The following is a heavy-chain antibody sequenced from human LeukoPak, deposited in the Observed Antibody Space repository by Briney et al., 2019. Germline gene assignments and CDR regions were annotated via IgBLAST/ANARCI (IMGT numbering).Heavy chain of an antibody. CDR3: ARDSITMVRGPPYNWFDP. Sequence: ASVKVSCKASGYTFTGYYMRWVRQAPGQGLEWMGWINPNSGGTNYAQKFQGRVTMTRDTSISTAYMELSRLRSDDTAVYYCARDSITMVRGPPYNWFDPWGQGTLVTVSS. CDR2: INPNSGGT. D-gene: IGHD3-10*01. V-gene: IGHV1-2*02. CDR1: GYTFTGYY. J-gene: IGHJ5*02.